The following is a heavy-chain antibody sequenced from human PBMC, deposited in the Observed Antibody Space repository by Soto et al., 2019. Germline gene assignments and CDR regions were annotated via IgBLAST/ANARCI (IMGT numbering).Heavy chain of an antibody. D-gene: IGHD3-16*01. CDR2: IIPIFGTA. Sequence: QVQLVQSGAEVKKPGSSVKVSCKASGGTFSSYAIDWVRQAPGQGLEWMGRIIPIFGTADYAQKFQGRVTITADESTSTAHMGLSSLRSEDTAVYYCARGQTGGGWGYYFDYWGQGTLVTVSS. V-gene: IGHV1-69*15. CDR1: GGTFSSYA. J-gene: IGHJ4*02. CDR3: ARGQTGGGWGYYFDY.